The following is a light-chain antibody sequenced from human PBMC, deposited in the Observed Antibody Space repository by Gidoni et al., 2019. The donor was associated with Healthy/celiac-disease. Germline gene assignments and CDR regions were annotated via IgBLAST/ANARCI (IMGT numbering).Light chain of an antibody. V-gene: IGKV3-15*01. CDR1: QSVTST. CDR3: EQYNNWQWT. Sequence: EIVMTQSPAPMSVSPGERATLSCRASQSVTSTVAWYQQKPGQAPRLLIYGSSTRATGIPARFSGSGSGIKFTLTIISLQSEDFAVCYLEQYNNWQWTFGQGTKVEIK. J-gene: IGKJ1*01. CDR2: GSS.